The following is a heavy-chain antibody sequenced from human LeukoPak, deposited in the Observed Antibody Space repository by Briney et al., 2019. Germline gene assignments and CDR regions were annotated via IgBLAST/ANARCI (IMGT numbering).Heavy chain of an antibody. CDR1: GFTFTTYA. Sequence: GGSLRLSCGASGFTFTTYAMTWVRQAPGKGLEWVSSITGSGGSTYYGDSVKGRFTISRDNSKNTLYLQMNSLRAEDTAVYYCAKDYGSGSYYFDYWGQGTLVTVSS. CDR2: ITGSGGST. V-gene: IGHV3-23*01. D-gene: IGHD3-10*01. J-gene: IGHJ4*02. CDR3: AKDYGSGSYYFDY.